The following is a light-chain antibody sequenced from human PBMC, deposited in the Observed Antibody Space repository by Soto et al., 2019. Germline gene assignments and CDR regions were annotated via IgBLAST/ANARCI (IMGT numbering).Light chain of an antibody. CDR2: GAS. J-gene: IGKJ4*01. CDR3: QQYGRSPLT. CDR1: QSVSSSY. V-gene: IGKV3-20*01. Sequence: IVLTHSPGTLSLSPCERATLSFSASQSVSSSYLAWYQQKPGQAPRLLIYGASSRATGIPDRFSGSGSGTDFTLTISRLEPADFAVYYCQQYGRSPLTFGGGTKVDIK.